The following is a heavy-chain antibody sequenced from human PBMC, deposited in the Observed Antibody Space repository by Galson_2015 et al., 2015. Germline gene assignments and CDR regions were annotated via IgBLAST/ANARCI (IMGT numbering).Heavy chain of an antibody. CDR1: GYSFTDYW. CDR2: IDPGDSDA. J-gene: IGHJ4*02. V-gene: IGHV5-51*01. Sequence: QSGAEVKKPGESLKISCKGSGYSFTDYWIGWVRQMPGKGLEGMGIIDPGDSDARYSPSFHGQVTISADKSISTAYVQWSSLKASDTAMYYCARVRGSDPSGFDYWGQGTLVTVSS. D-gene: IGHD3-10*01. CDR3: ARVRGSDPSGFDY.